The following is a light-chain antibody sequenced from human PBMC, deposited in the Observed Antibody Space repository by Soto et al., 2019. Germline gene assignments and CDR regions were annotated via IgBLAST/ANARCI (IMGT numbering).Light chain of an antibody. CDR3: SSYTTSNTRQIV. J-gene: IGLJ1*01. CDR1: SSDVGGYNY. V-gene: IGLV2-14*01. Sequence: QSVLTQPASVSGSPGQSITISCTGTSSDVGGYNYVSWYQQHPGKAPKFMIYDVSNRPSGVSNRFSGSKSGNTASLTISGLHAEDDADYYCSSYTTSNTRQIVFGTGTKVTVL. CDR2: DVS.